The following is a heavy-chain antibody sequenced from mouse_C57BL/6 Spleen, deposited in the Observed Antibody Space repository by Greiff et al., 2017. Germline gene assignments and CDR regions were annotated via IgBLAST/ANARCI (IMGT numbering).Heavy chain of an antibody. CDR3: ARSGDLSGHAMDY. CDR2: INPGSGGT. D-gene: IGHD4-1*01. V-gene: IGHV1-54*01. Sequence: QVQLKQSGAELVRPGTSVKVSCKASGYAFTNYLIEWVKQRPGQGLEWIGVINPGSGGTNYNEKFKGKATLTADKSSSTAYMQLSSLTSEDSAVYFCARSGDLSGHAMDYWGQGTSVTVSS. J-gene: IGHJ4*01. CDR1: GYAFTNYL.